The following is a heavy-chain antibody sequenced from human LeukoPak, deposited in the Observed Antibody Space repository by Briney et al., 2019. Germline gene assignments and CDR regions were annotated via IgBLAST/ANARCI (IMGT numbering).Heavy chain of an antibody. CDR3: ARAQPNTTPTSFDI. CDR2: IYSGGST. J-gene: IGHJ3*02. V-gene: IGHV3-53*01. CDR1: GFTVSSNY. D-gene: IGHD1-1*01. Sequence: EGSLRLSCAASGFTVSSNYMSWVRQAPGKGLEWVSVIYSGGSTYYADSVKGRFTISRDNSKNTLYLQMNSLRAEDTAVYYCARAQPNTTPTSFDIWGQGTMVTVSS.